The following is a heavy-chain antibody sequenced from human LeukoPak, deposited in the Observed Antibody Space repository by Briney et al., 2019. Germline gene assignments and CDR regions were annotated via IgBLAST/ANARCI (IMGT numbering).Heavy chain of an antibody. D-gene: IGHD3-22*01. J-gene: IGHJ3*02. CDR3: AKDPGGSSGYPDAFDI. CDR1: GFTFSSYG. CDR2: ISYDGSNK. V-gene: IGHV3-30*18. Sequence: PGRSLRLSCAASGFTFSSYGMHWVRQAPGKGLEWAAVISYDGSNKYYADSVKGRFTISRDNSKNTLYLQMNSLRAEDTAVYYCAKDPGGSSGYPDAFDIWGQGTMVTVSS.